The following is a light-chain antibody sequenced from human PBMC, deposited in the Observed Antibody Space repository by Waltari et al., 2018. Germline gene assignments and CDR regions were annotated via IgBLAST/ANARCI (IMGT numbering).Light chain of an antibody. J-gene: IGKJ2*01. CDR3: QQYNIWPYT. CDR1: QSISNW. Sequence: DIQMTQSPSTLSASVGDRVTITCRASQSISNWLAWYQQKPGKAPKVLIYKSFTLQSGVPSRFSGSGSVTEFILTISSLQPDDFATYYCQQYNIWPYTFGQGTTLEI. V-gene: IGKV1-5*03. CDR2: KSF.